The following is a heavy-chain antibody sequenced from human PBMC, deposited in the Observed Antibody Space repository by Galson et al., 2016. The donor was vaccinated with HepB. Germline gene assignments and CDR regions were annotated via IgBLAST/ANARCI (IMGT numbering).Heavy chain of an antibody. D-gene: IGHD3-22*01. CDR3: AIAAHYYDSGAYSNWFDP. Sequence: SVKVSCKVSGYTLSKLSMHWVRQAPGKGLEWMGGFDPEDGETIYAQNFQGRVTMTEDISTDTAYMELISLRSKDTAVYFCAIAAHYYDSGAYSNWFDPWGQGTLVTVSS. V-gene: IGHV1-24*01. CDR2: FDPEDGET. J-gene: IGHJ5*02. CDR1: GYTLSKLS.